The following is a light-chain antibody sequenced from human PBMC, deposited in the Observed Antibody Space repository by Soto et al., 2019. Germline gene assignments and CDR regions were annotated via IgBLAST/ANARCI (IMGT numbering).Light chain of an antibody. CDR1: QNVNNY. V-gene: IGKV3-11*01. Sequence: IVLTQSPCTLSWAPGERATLSCTASQNVNNYLFWFQQKPGQAPRLLMYDASNRAAGIPARFSGSGSGTDFTLTISSLEPEDFTVYYCQQHSDWPLTCGGGTQGDIK. CDR3: QQHSDWPLT. J-gene: IGKJ4*01. CDR2: DAS.